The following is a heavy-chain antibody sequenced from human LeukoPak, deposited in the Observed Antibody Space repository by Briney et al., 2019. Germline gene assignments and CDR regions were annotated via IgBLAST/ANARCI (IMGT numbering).Heavy chain of an antibody. V-gene: IGHV3-48*03. CDR3: ARDYTNFDY. CDR1: GFTFSSYE. Sequence: GGSLRLSCAASGFTFSSYEMNWVRQAPGKGLEWVSYISSSGSTIYYADSVKGRFTISRDNAKNSLYLQMDSLRAEDTAVYYCARDYTNFDYWGQGTLVTVSS. J-gene: IGHJ4*02. CDR2: ISSSGSTI. D-gene: IGHD3-16*01.